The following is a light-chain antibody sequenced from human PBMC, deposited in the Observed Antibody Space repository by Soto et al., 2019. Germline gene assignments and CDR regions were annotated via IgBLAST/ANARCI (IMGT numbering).Light chain of an antibody. Sequence: ELVMTQSPATLSVSPGERATLSCMASQFISTNLSWYQERPGQAPRLLIYGASTRAIGVPARFSGSGSGPEFTLTISSLQSDDVAVYNCQQYNDRPRTFGQGTMVDVK. CDR1: QFISTN. CDR3: QQYNDRPRT. CDR2: GAS. J-gene: IGKJ1*01. V-gene: IGKV3-15*01.